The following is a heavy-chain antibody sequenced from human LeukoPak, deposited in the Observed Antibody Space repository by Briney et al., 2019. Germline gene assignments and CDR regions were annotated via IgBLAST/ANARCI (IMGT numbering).Heavy chain of an antibody. CDR1: GFTFSSYG. Sequence: SGGSLRLSCAASGFTFSSYGMHWVRQAPGKWLEWVAFIRYDGSNKYYADSVKGRFTISRDNSKNTLYLQMNGLRAEDTAVYYCAITLGSEDRVFDYWGQGTLVTVSS. D-gene: IGHD7-27*01. CDR3: AITLGSEDRVFDY. J-gene: IGHJ4*02. V-gene: IGHV3-30*02. CDR2: IRYDGSNK.